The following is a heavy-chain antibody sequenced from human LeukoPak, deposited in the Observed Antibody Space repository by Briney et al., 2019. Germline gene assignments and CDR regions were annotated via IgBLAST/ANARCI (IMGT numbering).Heavy chain of an antibody. D-gene: IGHD3-10*01. J-gene: IGHJ4*02. CDR1: GFTFSSYA. Sequence: GGSLRLSCAASGFTFSSYAMSWVRQAPGKGLEWVSVIYTGDNTHYADSVKGRFTISRDNSKNTLYVQMNSLRAEDTAVYYCARVQVGGYFDYWGQGTLVTVSS. V-gene: IGHV3-66*01. CDR3: ARVQVGGYFDY. CDR2: IYTGDNT.